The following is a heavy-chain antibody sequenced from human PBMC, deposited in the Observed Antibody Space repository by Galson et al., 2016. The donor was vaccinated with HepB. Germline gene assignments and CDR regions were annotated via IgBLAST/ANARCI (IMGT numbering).Heavy chain of an antibody. Sequence: SLRLSCAASGFTFTDYGMHWVRQAPGKGPEWVAVIWFDGSHKFYADSVRGRFTISRDGSINTVFLHMTRLTVEDTAVYFCTRVSGRGAYYDFWTPESWGQGTLVTVSS. CDR3: TRVSGRGAYYDFWTPES. CDR2: IWFDGSHK. J-gene: IGHJ4*02. CDR1: GFTFTDYG. V-gene: IGHV3-33*01. D-gene: IGHD3-3*01.